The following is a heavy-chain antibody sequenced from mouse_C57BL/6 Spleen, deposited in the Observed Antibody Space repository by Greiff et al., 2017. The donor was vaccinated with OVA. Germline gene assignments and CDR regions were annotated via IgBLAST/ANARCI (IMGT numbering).Heavy chain of an antibody. CDR2: INPSTGGT. V-gene: IGHV1-42*01. CDR1: GYSFTGYY. D-gene: IGHD1-1*01. CDR3: ARSGVTTRDFDY. Sequence: EVQLQQSGPELVKPGASVKISCKASGYSFTGYYMNWVKQSPEKSLEWIGEINPSTGGTTYNQKFKAKATLTVDKSSSTAYMQLKSLTSEDSAVYYCARSGVTTRDFDYWGQGTTLTVSS. J-gene: IGHJ2*01.